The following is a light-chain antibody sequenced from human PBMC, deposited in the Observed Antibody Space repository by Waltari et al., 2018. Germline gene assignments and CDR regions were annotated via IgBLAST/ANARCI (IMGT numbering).Light chain of an antibody. CDR1: SSDVAAYNY. CDR2: DVT. V-gene: IGLV2-8*01. Sequence: QSALTQPPSASGSPGQSVAIPCTGTSSDVAAYNYVPWYQQHPGKAPKLIIYDVTKRPSGVPDRFSGSKSGNTASLTVSGLQADDEADYHCSSYTGSTNNLYVFGTGTKVTVL. J-gene: IGLJ1*01. CDR3: SSYTGSTNNLYV.